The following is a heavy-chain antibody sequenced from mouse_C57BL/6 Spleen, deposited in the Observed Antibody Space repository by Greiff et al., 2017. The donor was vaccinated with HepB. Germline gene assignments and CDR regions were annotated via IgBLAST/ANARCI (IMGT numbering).Heavy chain of an antibody. Sequence: EVMLVESGEGLVKPGGSLKLSCAASGFTFSSYAMSWVRQTPEKRLEWVAYISSGGDYIYYADTVKGRFTISRDNARNTLYLQMSSLKSEDTAMYYCTRDRGDYGGYFDVWGTGTTVTVSS. V-gene: IGHV5-9-1*02. CDR3: TRDRGDYGGYFDV. D-gene: IGHD2-4*01. CDR2: ISSGGDYI. CDR1: GFTFSSYA. J-gene: IGHJ1*03.